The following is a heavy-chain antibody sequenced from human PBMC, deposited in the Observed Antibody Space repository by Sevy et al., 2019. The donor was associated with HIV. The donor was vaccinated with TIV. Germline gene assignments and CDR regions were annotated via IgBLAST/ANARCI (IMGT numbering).Heavy chain of an antibody. Sequence: GGSLRLSCAASGFTFDDYGMSWVRQAPGKGLEWVSGINWNCGSTGYADSVKGGFTTSRDNAKNSLYLQMNSLRAEDTALYYCARGSITIFGVVIVKDGFDIWGQGTMVTVSS. V-gene: IGHV3-20*04. J-gene: IGHJ3*02. CDR3: ARGSITIFGVVIVKDGFDI. D-gene: IGHD3-3*01. CDR1: GFTFDDYG. CDR2: INWNCGST.